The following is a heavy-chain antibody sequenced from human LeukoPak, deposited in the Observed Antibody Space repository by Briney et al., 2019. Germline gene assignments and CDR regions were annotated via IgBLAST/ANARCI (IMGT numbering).Heavy chain of an antibody. V-gene: IGHV1-2*02. J-gene: IGHJ3*02. CDR3: ARGYCSGGSCYFTSSAFDI. Sequence: GASVKVSCKASGYTFSGYYIHWVRQAPGQGLEWMGWINPNSGGTNYAQRFQGRVTMTRDTSTSTVYMELSSLRSEDTAVYYCARGYCSGGSCYFTSSAFDIWGQGTMVTVSS. D-gene: IGHD2-15*01. CDR2: INPNSGGT. CDR1: GYTFSGYY.